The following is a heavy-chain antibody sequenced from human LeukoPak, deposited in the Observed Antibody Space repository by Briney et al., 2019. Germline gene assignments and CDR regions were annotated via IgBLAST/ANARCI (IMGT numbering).Heavy chain of an antibody. CDR1: GGSISSYY. CDR2: IYYSGST. V-gene: IGHV4-59*01. CDR3: ARVNYYYYGMDV. Sequence: SETLSLTCTVSGGSISSYYWSWIRQPPGKGLEWIGYIYYSGSTNYNPSLRSRVTISVDTSKNQFSLKLSSVTAADTAVYYCARVNYYYYGMDVWGQGTTVTVSS. J-gene: IGHJ6*02.